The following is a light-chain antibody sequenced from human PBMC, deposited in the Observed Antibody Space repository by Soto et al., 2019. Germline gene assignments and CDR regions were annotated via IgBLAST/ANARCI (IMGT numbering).Light chain of an antibody. CDR1: SSDVGSYNL. J-gene: IGLJ1*01. CDR2: EVS. V-gene: IGLV2-23*02. Sequence: QSVLTQPASVSGSPGQSITISCTGTSSDVGSYNLVSWYQQHPGKAPKLMIYEVSKRPSGVSNRFSGSKSGNTASLTISGLQAEDEADYYCCSYAGSSTFYVFGTGTQGHRP. CDR3: CSYAGSSTFYV.